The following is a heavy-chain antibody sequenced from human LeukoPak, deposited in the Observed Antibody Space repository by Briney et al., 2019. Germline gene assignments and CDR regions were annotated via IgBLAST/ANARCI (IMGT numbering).Heavy chain of an antibody. Sequence: SKPLPLTSVAIGGPFITYNWNWIRQPPGKGLDWIGEINARGDTNYNPSLKSRVTISVDTSKNQFSLRLTSMIAADTAVYYCARGQVPAGRGYNWFDPWGQGTLVTVSS. CDR2: INARGDT. CDR1: GGPFITYN. D-gene: IGHD2-2*01. V-gene: IGHV4-34*01. CDR3: ARGQVPAGRGYNWFDP. J-gene: IGHJ5*02.